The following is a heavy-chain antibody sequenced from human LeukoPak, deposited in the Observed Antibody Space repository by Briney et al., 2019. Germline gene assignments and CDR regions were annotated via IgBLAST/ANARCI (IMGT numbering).Heavy chain of an antibody. D-gene: IGHD3-10*01. Sequence: PSETLSLTCAVYSGSFSGYYWSWIRQPPGKGLEWIGEIDHSGSTNYNPSLKSRLTISLDTSKNQFSLKLSSVTAADTAVYYCARDDSGSYGPKPIDYWGQGTLVTVSS. J-gene: IGHJ4*02. V-gene: IGHV4-34*01. CDR3: ARDDSGSYGPKPIDY. CDR1: SGSFSGYY. CDR2: IDHSGST.